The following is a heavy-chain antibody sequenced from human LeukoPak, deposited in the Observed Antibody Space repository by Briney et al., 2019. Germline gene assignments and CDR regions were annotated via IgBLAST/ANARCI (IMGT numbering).Heavy chain of an antibody. CDR1: GFTFSSYA. CDR3: AKTDGIRQRLVPDAFDI. CDR2: ISGSGGST. J-gene: IGHJ3*02. Sequence: GGSLRLSCAASGFTFSSYAMSWVRQAPGKGLEGVSAISGSGGSTYYADSVKGRFTISRDNSKNTLYLQMNSLRAEDTAVYYCAKTDGIRQRLVPDAFDIWGQGTMVTVSS. D-gene: IGHD6-19*01. V-gene: IGHV3-23*01.